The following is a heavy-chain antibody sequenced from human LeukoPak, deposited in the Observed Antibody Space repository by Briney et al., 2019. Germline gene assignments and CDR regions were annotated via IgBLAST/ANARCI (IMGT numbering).Heavy chain of an antibody. D-gene: IGHD1-26*01. Sequence: SETLSLTCTVSGGSISSSSYYRGWIRQPPGKGLEWIGSIYYSGSTYYNPSLKSRVTISVDTSKNQFSLKLSSVTAADTAVYYCARELFRSGSYRKDAFDIWGQGTMVTVSS. CDR3: ARELFRSGSYRKDAFDI. V-gene: IGHV4-39*07. CDR2: IYYSGST. J-gene: IGHJ3*02. CDR1: GGSISSSSYY.